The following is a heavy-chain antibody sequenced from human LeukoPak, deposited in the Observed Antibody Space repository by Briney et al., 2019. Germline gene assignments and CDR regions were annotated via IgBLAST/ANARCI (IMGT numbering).Heavy chain of an antibody. CDR1: GFSFSSYW. D-gene: IGHD6-19*01. J-gene: IGHJ4*02. Sequence: GGSLRLSCAASGFSFSSYWMSWVRQAPGKGLEWVANIKQDGSEKYYVDSVKGRFTISRDNSKNSLYLQMNSLGAEDTALYYCAKDSFRAVAGHFDYWGQGTLVTVSS. CDR3: AKDSFRAVAGHFDY. V-gene: IGHV3-7*03. CDR2: IKQDGSEK.